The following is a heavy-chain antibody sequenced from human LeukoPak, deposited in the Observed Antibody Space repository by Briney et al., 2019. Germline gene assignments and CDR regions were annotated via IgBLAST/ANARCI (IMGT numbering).Heavy chain of an antibody. V-gene: IGHV3-74*01. D-gene: IGHD3-22*01. CDR3: VRDWGYDGSGYCQKYFET. J-gene: IGHJ4*02. CDR1: GFTFTTFW. CDR2: INHDGSST. Sequence: AGGSLRLSCASSGFTFTTFWMHWVRQAPGKGLVWVSRINHDGSSTNYADSVKGRFTISRDNARNPVYLQLNRLRAEDTAATHCVRDWGYDGSGYCQKYFETWGQGTLVTVS.